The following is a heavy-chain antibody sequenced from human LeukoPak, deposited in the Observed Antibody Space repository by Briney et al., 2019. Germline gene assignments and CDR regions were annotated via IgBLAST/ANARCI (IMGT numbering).Heavy chain of an antibody. CDR2: ISSSSSYI. CDR1: GFTFSSYS. Sequence: GGSLRLSCAASGFTFSSYSMNWVRQAPGKGLEWVSSISSSSSYIYYADSVKGRFTISRDNAKNSLYLQMNSLRAEDTAVYYCARVLNIVATIGAFDIWSQGTMVTVSS. CDR3: ARVLNIVATIGAFDI. J-gene: IGHJ3*02. V-gene: IGHV3-21*01. D-gene: IGHD5-12*01.